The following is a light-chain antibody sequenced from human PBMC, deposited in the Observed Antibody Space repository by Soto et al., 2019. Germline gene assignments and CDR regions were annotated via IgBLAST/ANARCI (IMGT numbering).Light chain of an antibody. J-gene: IGKJ1*01. CDR3: QQYGRTSWT. Sequence: EIVLTQSPGTLSLSPGEGATLSCRASQSVSTNFFAWYQQKPGQAPRLLIYGASTRATGIPDRFSGSGSGTVFTLTIFILDPEDFAVYYCQQYGRTSWTFGQGTKVDIK. CDR2: GAS. CDR1: QSVSTNF. V-gene: IGKV3-20*01.